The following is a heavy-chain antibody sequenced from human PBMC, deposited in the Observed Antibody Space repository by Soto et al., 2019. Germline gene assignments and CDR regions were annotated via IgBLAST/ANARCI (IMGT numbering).Heavy chain of an antibody. J-gene: IGHJ3*02. V-gene: IGHV3-30-3*01. D-gene: IGHD4-17*01. CDR3: ARGGTTVVTDDAFDI. CDR1: GFTFSSYG. Sequence: WGSLRRSWAASGFTFSSYGMHWVRQAPGKGLEWVAVISYDGSNKYYADSVKGRFTISRDNSKNTLYLQMNSLRAEDTAVYYCARGGTTVVTDDAFDIWGQGTMVTVSS. CDR2: ISYDGSNK.